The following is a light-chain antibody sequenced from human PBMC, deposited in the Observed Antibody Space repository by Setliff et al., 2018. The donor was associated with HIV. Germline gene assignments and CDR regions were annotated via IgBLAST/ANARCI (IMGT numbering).Light chain of an antibody. CDR3: CAYVGTYV. V-gene: IGLV2-23*01. J-gene: IGLJ1*01. CDR1: SSDVGSYNL. Sequence: QSALTQPASVSGSPGQSITISCTGTSSDVGSYNLVSWYQQHPGKAPKLMIYEGSKRPSGVSNRFSGSKSGNTASLTISGLQAEDEADYYCCAYVGTYVFGTGTKVTV. CDR2: EGS.